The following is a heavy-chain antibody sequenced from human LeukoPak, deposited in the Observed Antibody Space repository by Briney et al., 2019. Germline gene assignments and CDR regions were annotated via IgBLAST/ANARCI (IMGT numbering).Heavy chain of an antibody. Sequence: GGSLRLSCAASGFTFSSYGFHWVRQAPGKGLEWVAVIWSDGSYKYYADSVKGRFTISRDDSKNTLYLQMNSLRAEDTAVYYCARDFSLQLFDYWGQGALVTVFS. J-gene: IGHJ4*02. D-gene: IGHD5-24*01. CDR3: ARDFSLQLFDY. CDR1: GFTFSSYG. V-gene: IGHV3-33*01. CDR2: IWSDGSYK.